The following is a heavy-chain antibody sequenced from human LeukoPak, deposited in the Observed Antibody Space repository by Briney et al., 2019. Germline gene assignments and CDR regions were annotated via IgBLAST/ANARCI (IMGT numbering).Heavy chain of an antibody. V-gene: IGHV1-2*02. CDR2: INPNSGGT. D-gene: IGHD2-8*01. Sequence: GASVKVSCKASGYTFTGYYMHWVRQAPGQGLEWMGWINPNSGGTNYAQKFQGRVTMTRDTSISTAYMELSRLRSDDTAEYYCARAGGYCTNGVCYTEWYFDYWGQGTLVTVSS. CDR1: GYTFTGYY. CDR3: ARAGGYCTNGVCYTEWYFDY. J-gene: IGHJ4*02.